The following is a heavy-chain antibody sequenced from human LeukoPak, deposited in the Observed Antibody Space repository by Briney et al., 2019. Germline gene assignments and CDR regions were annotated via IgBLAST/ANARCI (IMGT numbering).Heavy chain of an antibody. Sequence: PSETLSLTCTVSGGSITSGDDYWSWIRQPPGKGLEWIGYIFYGGSTYYNPSLKSRVAISVDTSKNQFSLKLSSVTAADTAVYYCARGGGQQLAIEYFQHWGQGTLVTVSS. CDR2: IFYGGST. V-gene: IGHV4-30-4*01. CDR1: GGSITSGDDY. CDR3: ARGGGQQLAIEYFQH. D-gene: IGHD6-13*01. J-gene: IGHJ1*01.